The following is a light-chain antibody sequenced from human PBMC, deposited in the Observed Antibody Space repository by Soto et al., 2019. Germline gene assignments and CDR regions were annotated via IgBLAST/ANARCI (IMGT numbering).Light chain of an antibody. CDR2: EAT. J-gene: IGLJ1*01. Sequence: QSVLIQPASVSGSPRQSITISCTGTSRDIGTYDLVSWYQQHPGKVPKLSIYEATKRPSGVSSRFSGSKSGTTTSRTISGLKAEDEDDYYCCSYAGYTTYVFGSGTKVTVL. CDR3: CSYAGYTTYV. V-gene: IGLV2-23*01. CDR1: SRDIGTYDL.